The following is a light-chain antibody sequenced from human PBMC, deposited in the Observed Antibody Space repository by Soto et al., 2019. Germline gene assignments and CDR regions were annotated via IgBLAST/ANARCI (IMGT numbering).Light chain of an antibody. Sequence: DIQLTQSPSFLSVSVGDRVTITCRASQAIDTYLAWYQQKPGKAPKLLIYAASLLQSGVPSRFSGSGSGTEFTLKIISLQPEDFASYYCQQLNSFPFIFGQGTRLEIK. CDR2: AAS. CDR1: QAIDTY. V-gene: IGKV1-9*01. CDR3: QQLNSFPFI. J-gene: IGKJ5*01.